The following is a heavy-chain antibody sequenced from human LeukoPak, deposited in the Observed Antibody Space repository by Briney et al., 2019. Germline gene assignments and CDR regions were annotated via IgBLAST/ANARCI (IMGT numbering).Heavy chain of an antibody. D-gene: IGHD6-19*01. CDR1: GFIFSNYA. J-gene: IGHJ4*02. CDR3: VTGPRPDITVAHTVEN. Sequence: GGSLILSCAASGFIFSNYAMSWVRQVPGRGLEWVSTISSRGDSTYVADSVKGRFTISRDNSKNSLYLQMNTVRAEDTAVYYCVTGPRPDITVAHTVENWGQGTLVTVSS. V-gene: IGHV3-23*01. CDR2: ISSRGDST.